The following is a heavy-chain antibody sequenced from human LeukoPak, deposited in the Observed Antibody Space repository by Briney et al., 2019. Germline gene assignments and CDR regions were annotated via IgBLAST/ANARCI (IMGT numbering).Heavy chain of an antibody. CDR3: AKEHQAWISYYFDY. V-gene: IGHV3-23*01. J-gene: IGHJ4*02. D-gene: IGHD5-12*01. CDR1: GFTFSSYA. CDR2: ISGSGGST. Sequence: GGSLRLSCAASGFTFSSYAMSWVRQAPGKGLEWVSGISGSGGSTYYADSVRGRFTISRDNSKNTLYLQMNSLRAEDTAVYYCAKEHQAWISYYFDYWGQGTLVTVSS.